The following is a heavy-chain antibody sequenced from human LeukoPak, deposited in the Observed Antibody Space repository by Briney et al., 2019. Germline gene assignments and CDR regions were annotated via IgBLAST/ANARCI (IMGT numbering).Heavy chain of an antibody. D-gene: IGHD5-24*01. CDR3: ARASDPWLQLT. J-gene: IGHJ5*02. Sequence: GGSLRLSCAASGFTFSNYWMIWVRQAPGKGLEWVGNIKQDGSEKRYADSVRGRFSISRDNGQTSLYLQMNSLRAEDTAVYYCARASDPWLQLTWGQGTLVTVSS. CDR2: IKQDGSEK. CDR1: GFTFSNYW. V-gene: IGHV3-7*05.